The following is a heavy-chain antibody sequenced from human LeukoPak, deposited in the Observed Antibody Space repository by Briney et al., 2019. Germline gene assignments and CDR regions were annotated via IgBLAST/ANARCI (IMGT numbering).Heavy chain of an antibody. D-gene: IGHD6-19*01. CDR3: TRDWQWNFDY. J-gene: IGHJ4*02. Sequence: GGSLRLSCAASGFTFSDHYMDWVRQAPGKGLEWVGRTRNKANSYTTEYAASVKGRFTISRDDSKSIAYLQLNSLKTEDTAVYYCTRDWQWNFDYWGQGTLVTVSS. V-gene: IGHV3-72*01. CDR2: TRNKANSYTT. CDR1: GFTFSDHY.